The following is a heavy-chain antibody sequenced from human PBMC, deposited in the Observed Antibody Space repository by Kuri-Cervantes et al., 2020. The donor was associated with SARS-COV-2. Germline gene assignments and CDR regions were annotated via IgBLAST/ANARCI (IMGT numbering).Heavy chain of an antibody. J-gene: IGHJ5*02. CDR3: ARSSSGYYYVDNWFDP. V-gene: IGHV4-61*01. D-gene: IGHD3-22*01. CDR2: IYYSEST. CDR1: GGSVSSGSYY. Sequence: SETLSLTCTVSGGSVSSGSYYWSWIRQPPGKGLEWIGYIYYSESTNYNPSLKSRVTISVDTSKNQFSLKLSSVTAADTAVYYCARSSSGYYYVDNWFDPWGQGTLVTVSS.